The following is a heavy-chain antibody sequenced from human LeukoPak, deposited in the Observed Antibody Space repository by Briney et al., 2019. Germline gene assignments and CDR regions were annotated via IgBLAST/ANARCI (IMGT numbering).Heavy chain of an antibody. J-gene: IGHJ4*02. CDR2: ISSSSSYI. V-gene: IGHV3-21*01. CDR3: ASGSSSWPLTFDY. D-gene: IGHD6-13*01. CDR1: GFTFSSYS. Sequence: PGGSLRLSCAASGFTFSSYSMNWVRQAPGKGLEWVSSISSSSSYIYYADSVKGRFTISRDNAKNSLYLQMNSLRAEDTAVYYCASGSSSWPLTFDYWGQGTLVTVSS.